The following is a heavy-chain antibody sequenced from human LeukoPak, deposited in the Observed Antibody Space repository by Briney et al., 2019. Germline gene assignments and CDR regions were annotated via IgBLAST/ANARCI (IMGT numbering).Heavy chain of an antibody. J-gene: IGHJ6*02. CDR3: AVSSGPDYYYYGMDV. D-gene: IGHD6-6*01. CDR1: GYSLTSYW. Sequence: GESLKISCKGSGYSLTSYWIGWVRQMPGKGLEWMGIIYPGDSDTRYSPSFQGQVTISADKSISTAYLQWSSLKASDTAMYYCAVSSGPDYYYYGMDVWGQGTTVTVSS. CDR2: IYPGDSDT. V-gene: IGHV5-51*01.